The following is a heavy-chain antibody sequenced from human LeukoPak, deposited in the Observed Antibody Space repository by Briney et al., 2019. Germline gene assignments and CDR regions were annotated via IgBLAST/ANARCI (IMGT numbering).Heavy chain of an antibody. J-gene: IGHJ6*03. D-gene: IGHD3-22*01. CDR3: ARAGSSGYLNYYYYYMDV. CDR1: GGSMSPYY. Sequence: SETLSLTCTVSGGSMSPYYWNWIRQPPGKGLEWIGEINHSGSTNYNPSLKSRVTISVDTSKNQFSLKLSSVTAADTAVYYCARAGSSGYLNYYYYYMDVWGKGTTVTVSS. CDR2: INHSGST. V-gene: IGHV4-34*01.